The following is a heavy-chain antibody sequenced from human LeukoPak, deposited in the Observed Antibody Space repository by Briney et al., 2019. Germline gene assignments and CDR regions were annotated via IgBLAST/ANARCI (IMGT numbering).Heavy chain of an antibody. CDR1: GFTFSSYG. CDR2: ISYDGSNK. D-gene: IGHD1-1*01. Sequence: PGGSLRLSCAASGFTFSSYGMHWVRQAPGKGLEWVAVISYDGSNKYYADSVKGRLTISRDNSKNTLYLQMNSLRAEDTAVYYCAKEIWNDEYYYYGMDVWGKGTTVTVSS. V-gene: IGHV3-30*18. J-gene: IGHJ6*04. CDR3: AKEIWNDEYYYYGMDV.